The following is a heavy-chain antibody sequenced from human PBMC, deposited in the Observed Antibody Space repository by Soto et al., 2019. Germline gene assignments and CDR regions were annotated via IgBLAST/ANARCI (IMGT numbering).Heavy chain of an antibody. Sequence: EVQLVESGGVVVQPGGSLRLSCAASGFTLDDYAMHWVRQAPGKGLEWVSLISWDGGSTYYADSVKGRFTISRDNSKNSLYLQTNSLRAEDTALYYCAKETNQLLTYYGMDVWGQGTTVTVSS. V-gene: IGHV3-43D*04. CDR2: ISWDGGST. D-gene: IGHD2-2*01. CDR3: AKETNQLLTYYGMDV. J-gene: IGHJ6*02. CDR1: GFTLDDYA.